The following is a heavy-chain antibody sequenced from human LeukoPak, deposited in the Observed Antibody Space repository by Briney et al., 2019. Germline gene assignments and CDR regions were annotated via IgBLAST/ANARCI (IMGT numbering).Heavy chain of an antibody. Sequence: SETLSLTCTVSGGSISSYYWSWIRQPPGKGLEWIGYIYYSGSTNYNPSLKSRVTISVDTSKNQFSLKLSSVTAADTAVYYCARTTEDCSSTSCYQYWFDPWGQGTLVTVSS. J-gene: IGHJ5*02. CDR2: IYYSGST. CDR1: GGSISSYY. D-gene: IGHD2-2*01. CDR3: ARTTEDCSSTSCYQYWFDP. V-gene: IGHV4-59*01.